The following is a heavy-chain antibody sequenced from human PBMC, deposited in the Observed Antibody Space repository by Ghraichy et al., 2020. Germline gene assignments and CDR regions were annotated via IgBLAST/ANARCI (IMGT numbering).Heavy chain of an antibody. CDR3: TRGLSLTTTMVADYYFDY. V-gene: IGHV3-23*01. Sequence: GGSLRLSCAASGFTFVTAAVGWVRQAPGKGLEWVSFSGSTGVPYYAESVRGRFTVSRDNSRNTLYLRMDSLRGDDTAIYYCTRGLSLTTTMVADYYFDYWGQGFQVTVSS. CDR2: SGSTGVP. J-gene: IGHJ4*02. CDR1: GFTFVTAA. D-gene: IGHD2-8*01.